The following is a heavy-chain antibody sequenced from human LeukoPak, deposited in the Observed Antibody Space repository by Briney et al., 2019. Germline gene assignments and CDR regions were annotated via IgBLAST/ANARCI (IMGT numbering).Heavy chain of an antibody. CDR1: GYTFTSYG. V-gene: IGHV1-18*01. J-gene: IGHJ4*02. CDR2: ISAYNGNT. D-gene: IGHD3-22*01. Sequence: GASVKVSCKASGYTFTSYGISWVRQAPGQGLEWMGWISAYNGNTNYAQKLQGRVTMTTDISTSTAYMELRSLRSDDTAVYYCAGWGAQRSYYDSSGQYGSAPDYWGQGTLVTVSS. CDR3: AGWGAQRSYYDSSGQYGSAPDY.